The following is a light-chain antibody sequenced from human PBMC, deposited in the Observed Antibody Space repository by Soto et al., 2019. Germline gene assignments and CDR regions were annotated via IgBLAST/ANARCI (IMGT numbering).Light chain of an antibody. J-gene: IGKJ1*01. CDR1: QSISGY. Sequence: DIQMTQSPSSLSASVGDRVIITCRASQSISGYLNWYQQKPGKAPKLLIYAASSLQSGVQSRFSGNLSGTDFTLTISILQPDDSPTYYCQKSYNTPRTFGQGTKVEIK. V-gene: IGKV1-39*01. CDR3: QKSYNTPRT. CDR2: AAS.